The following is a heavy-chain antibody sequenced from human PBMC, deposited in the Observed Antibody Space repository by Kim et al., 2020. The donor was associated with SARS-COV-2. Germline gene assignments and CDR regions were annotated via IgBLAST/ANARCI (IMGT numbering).Heavy chain of an antibody. Sequence: SETLSLTCTVSGGSISSYYWSWIRQPPGKGLEWIGYIYYSGSTNYNPSLKSRVTISVDTSKNQSSLKLSSVTAADTAVYYCARDSAPRGDGYNFAYWGQGTLVTVSS. J-gene: IGHJ4*02. CDR1: GGSISSYY. CDR3: ARDSAPRGDGYNFAY. CDR2: IYYSGST. V-gene: IGHV4-59*01. D-gene: IGHD5-12*01.